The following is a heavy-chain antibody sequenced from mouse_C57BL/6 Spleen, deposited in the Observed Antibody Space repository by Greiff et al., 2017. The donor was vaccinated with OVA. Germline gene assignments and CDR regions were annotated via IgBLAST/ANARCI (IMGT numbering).Heavy chain of an antibody. V-gene: IGHV1-59*01. CDR2: IDPSDSST. CDR3: ASLSTMVTTVDD. J-gene: IGHJ2*01. Sequence: QVQLQQPGAELVRPGTSVKLSCKASGYTFTSYWMHWVKQRPGQGLEWIGVIDPSDSSTNYNQKFKGKATLTVDTSSSTAYMQLSSLTSEDSAFYYCASLSTMVTTVDDWGKGTTLTVSS. CDR1: GYTFTSYW. D-gene: IGHD2-2*01.